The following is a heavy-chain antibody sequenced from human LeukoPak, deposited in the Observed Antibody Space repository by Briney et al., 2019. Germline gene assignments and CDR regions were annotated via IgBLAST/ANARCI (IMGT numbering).Heavy chain of an antibody. CDR3: ATEGSESAFDI. V-gene: IGHV3-30*02. J-gene: IGHJ3*02. CDR2: IPYDGSIK. D-gene: IGHD3-10*01. CDR1: GFTFGRYG. Sequence: PGGSLRLSCAASGFTFGRYGMHWVRQAPGKGLEWVALIPYDGSIKYYADSVKGRFTISRDNSKNTLYLQMNSLRAEDTAVYFCATEGSESAFDIWGQGTMVTVSS.